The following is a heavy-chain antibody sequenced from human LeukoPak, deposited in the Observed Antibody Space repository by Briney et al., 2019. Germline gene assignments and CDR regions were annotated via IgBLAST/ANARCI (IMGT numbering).Heavy chain of an antibody. CDR2: ISGSGGST. CDR1: GFIFSSYA. J-gene: IGHJ4*02. CDR3: AKHGYYGSALDY. V-gene: IGHV3-23*01. Sequence: GGSLRLSCAASGFIFSSYAMSWVRQAPGKGLEWVSPISGSGGSTYYADSVKGRFTISRDNSKNTLYLQMNSLRAEDTAVYYCAKHGYYGSALDYWGQGTLVTVSS. D-gene: IGHD3-10*01.